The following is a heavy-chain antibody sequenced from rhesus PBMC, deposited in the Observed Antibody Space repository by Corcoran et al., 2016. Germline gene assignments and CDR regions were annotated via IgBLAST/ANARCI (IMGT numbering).Heavy chain of an antibody. D-gene: IGHD6-13*01. CDR1: GGSISGYQY. CDR3: ARDRSSWSRYFDL. Sequence: QVQLQQWGEGLVKPSETLSLTCAVYGGSISGYQYWSWIRQPPGKGLEWIGYKFGNSASTNYNPPLQNRVTISKDTANNQFSRKLSSVTAADTTVYYCARDRSSWSRYFDLWGPGTPITISS. CDR2: KFGNSAST. V-gene: IGHV4-73*01. J-gene: IGHJ2*01.